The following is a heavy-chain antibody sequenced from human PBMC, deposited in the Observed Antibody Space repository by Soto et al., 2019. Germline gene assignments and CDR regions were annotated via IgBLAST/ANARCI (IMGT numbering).Heavy chain of an antibody. CDR3: ARGTRAYYYDSSGYGNWFDP. CDR2: IIPIFGTA. CDR1: GGTFSSYA. V-gene: IGHV1-69*13. J-gene: IGHJ5*02. Sequence: SVKVSCKASGGTFSSYAISWVRQAPGQGLEWMGGIIPIFGTANYAQKFQGRVTITADESTSTAYMELSSLRSEDTAVYYCARGTRAYYYDSSGYGNWFDPWGQGTLVTVSS. D-gene: IGHD3-22*01.